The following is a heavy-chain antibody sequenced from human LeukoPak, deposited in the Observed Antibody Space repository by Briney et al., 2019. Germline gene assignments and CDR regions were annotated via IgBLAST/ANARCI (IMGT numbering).Heavy chain of an antibody. D-gene: IGHD6-13*01. Sequence: GGSLRLSCAASGFTFSSYSMNWVRQAPGKGLEWVSYISSSSSTIYYADSVKGRFTISRDNAKNSLYLQMNSLRAEDTAVYYCARDVGVAAAGIDYWGQGTLVTVSS. CDR2: ISSSSSTI. J-gene: IGHJ4*02. V-gene: IGHV3-48*04. CDR1: GFTFSSYS. CDR3: ARDVGVAAAGIDY.